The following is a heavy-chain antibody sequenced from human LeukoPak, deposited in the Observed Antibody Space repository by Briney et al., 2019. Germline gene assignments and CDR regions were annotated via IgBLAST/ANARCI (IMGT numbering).Heavy chain of an antibody. J-gene: IGHJ4*02. CDR3: LAQYYRDY. V-gene: IGHV3-15*04. CDR2: IESRSFGGTT. D-gene: IGHD3-10*01. Sequence: GGFLRLSCAASGFTVSSNYMSWVRQAPGKGLEWVGHIESRSFGGTTNYAAPVKGRFIISRDDSENTLYLQMNSLKSEDTAVYYCLAQYYRDYWGQGSLVTVSS. CDR1: GFTVSSNY.